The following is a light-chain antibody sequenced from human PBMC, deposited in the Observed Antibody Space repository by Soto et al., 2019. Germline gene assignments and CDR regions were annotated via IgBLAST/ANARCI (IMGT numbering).Light chain of an antibody. V-gene: IGLV3-21*02. Sequence: SYELTQPPSVSVAPGQTARITCGGNNIGSKSVHWYQQKPGQAPILVVYDDNDRPSGIPERFSGSNSGNTATLTISRAEAGDEADYFCQVWDSTSDHVVFGGGTKLTVL. CDR2: DDN. J-gene: IGLJ3*02. CDR3: QVWDSTSDHVV. CDR1: NIGSKS.